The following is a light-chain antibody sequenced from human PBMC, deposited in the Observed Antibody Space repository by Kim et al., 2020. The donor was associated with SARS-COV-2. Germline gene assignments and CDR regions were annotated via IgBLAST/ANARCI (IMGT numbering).Light chain of an antibody. Sequence: GEKYACWYQQKPGQSPMLVIYQDRERPSGIPERFSGSNSGNTATLTISGAQAVDEADYYCQAWDSSNVVFGGGTQLTVL. J-gene: IGLJ2*01. V-gene: IGLV3-1*01. CDR2: QDR. CDR3: QAWDSSNVV. CDR1: GEKY.